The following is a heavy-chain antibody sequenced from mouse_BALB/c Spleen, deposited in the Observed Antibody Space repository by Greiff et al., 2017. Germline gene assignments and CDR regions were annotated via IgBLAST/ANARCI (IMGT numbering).Heavy chain of an antibody. J-gene: IGHJ3*01. Sequence: EVKLMESGPGLVKPSQSLSLTCTVTGYSITSDYAWNWIRQFPGNKLEWMGYISYSGSTSYNPSLKSRISITLDTSKNQFCLQLNSVTTEDTATYYCARQLGSWFADWGQGTLVTVSA. CDR3: ARQLGSWFAD. CDR2: ISYSGST. CDR1: GYSITSDYA. D-gene: IGHD3-1*01. V-gene: IGHV3-2*02.